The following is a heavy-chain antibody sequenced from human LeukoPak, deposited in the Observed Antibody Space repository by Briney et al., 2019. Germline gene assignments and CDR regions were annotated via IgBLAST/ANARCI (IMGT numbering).Heavy chain of an antibody. Sequence: PGRSLRLSCAASGFTFDDYAMHWVRQAPGKGLEWVSGISWNSGSIGYADSVKGRFTISRDNAKNSLYLQMNSLRAEDTALYYCAKGAGSYIRYYFDYWGQGTLVTVSS. J-gene: IGHJ4*02. CDR1: GFTFDDYA. CDR2: ISWNSGSI. V-gene: IGHV3-9*01. D-gene: IGHD3-10*01. CDR3: AKGAGSYIRYYFDY.